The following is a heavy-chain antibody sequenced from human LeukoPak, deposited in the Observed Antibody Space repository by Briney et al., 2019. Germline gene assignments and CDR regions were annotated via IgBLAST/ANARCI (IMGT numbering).Heavy chain of an antibody. V-gene: IGHV3-20*04. J-gene: IGHJ4*02. CDR2: INWNGGST. Sequence: GGSLRLPCAASGFTFDDHGMSWVSQAPAKGLEWVSGINWNGGSTGYADSVKGRFTISRDNAKNSLYLQMNSLRAEDTALYYCARGFDGGSYYFDYWGQGTLVTVSS. CDR1: GFTFDDHG. D-gene: IGHD1-26*01. CDR3: ARGFDGGSYYFDY.